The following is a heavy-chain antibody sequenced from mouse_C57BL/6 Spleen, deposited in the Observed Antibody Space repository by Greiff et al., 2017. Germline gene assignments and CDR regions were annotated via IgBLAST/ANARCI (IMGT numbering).Heavy chain of an antibody. Sequence: VQLQQPGAELVKPGASVKMSCQASGYTFTSYWITWVKQRPGQGLEWIGDIYPGSGSTNYNEKFKCKATLTVDKASSTAYMQLSSLTSEDSAVYYCARGDFDYWGQGTTRTVSS. CDR1: GYTFTSYW. V-gene: IGHV1-55*01. CDR2: IYPGSGST. CDR3: ARGDFDY. J-gene: IGHJ2*01.